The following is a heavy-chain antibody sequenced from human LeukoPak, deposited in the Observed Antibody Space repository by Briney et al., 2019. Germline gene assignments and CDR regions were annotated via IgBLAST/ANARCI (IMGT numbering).Heavy chain of an antibody. CDR2: ILTSGTT. CDR1: NGSISSYH. Sequence: SETLSLTCTVSNGSISSYHWSWVRQPPGKGLEWIGYILTSGTTNYNPSLKSRLTISVDTSKNRFTLKLSSVTAAATAVYYCARLRVSGSYLYYFDYWGQGTLVTVSS. D-gene: IGHD3-10*01. V-gene: IGHV4-4*09. J-gene: IGHJ4*02. CDR3: ARLRVSGSYLYYFDY.